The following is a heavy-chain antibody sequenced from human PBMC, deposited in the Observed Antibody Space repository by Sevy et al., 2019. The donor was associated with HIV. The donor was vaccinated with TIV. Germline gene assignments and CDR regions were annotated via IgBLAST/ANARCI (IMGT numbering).Heavy chain of an antibody. Sequence: GGSLRLSCAASGFTFSSYWMHWVRQAPGKGLVWVSRISSDGSSTSYADSVKGRFTISRDNAKNTLYLQMNSLRAEDTAVYYCASFTFGGVIAFDYWGQGTLVTVSS. D-gene: IGHD3-16*02. V-gene: IGHV3-74*01. CDR2: ISSDGSST. CDR1: GFTFSSYW. CDR3: ASFTFGGVIAFDY. J-gene: IGHJ4*02.